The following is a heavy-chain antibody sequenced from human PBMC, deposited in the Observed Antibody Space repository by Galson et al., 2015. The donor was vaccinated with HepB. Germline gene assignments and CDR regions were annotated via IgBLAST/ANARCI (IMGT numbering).Heavy chain of an antibody. Sequence: SVKVSCKASGFTFTSSAVQWVRQARGQRLEWIGWIVVGSGSTNYAQKFQERVTITRDMSTSTAYMELSSLRSEDTAVYYCAASEGSGYDYHYYYGMDVWGQGTTVTVSS. J-gene: IGHJ6*02. D-gene: IGHD5-12*01. CDR1: GFTFTSSA. V-gene: IGHV1-58*01. CDR3: AASEGSGYDYHYYYGMDV. CDR2: IVVGSGST.